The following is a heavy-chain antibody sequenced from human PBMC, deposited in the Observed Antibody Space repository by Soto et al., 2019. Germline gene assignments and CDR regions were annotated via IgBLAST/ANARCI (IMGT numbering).Heavy chain of an antibody. Sequence: GGALRLSCAAPGFTFSRDWMHWVRQIPGKGLVWVSRIKGDGTITNYADSVKGRFTTSRDNAKNTVYLQLNSLTTEDTAVYYCARGGLGNYYNDYWGQGTLVTVSS. V-gene: IGHV3-74*01. J-gene: IGHJ4*02. CDR2: IKGDGTIT. CDR3: ARGGLGNYYNDY. CDR1: GFTFSRDW. D-gene: IGHD3-10*01.